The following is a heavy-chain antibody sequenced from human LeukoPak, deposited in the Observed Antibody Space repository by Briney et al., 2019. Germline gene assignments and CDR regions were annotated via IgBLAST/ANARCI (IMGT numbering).Heavy chain of an antibody. CDR2: ISTTGSGT. V-gene: IGHV3-23*01. D-gene: IGHD3/OR15-3a*01. CDR1: GVTFSTYS. CDR3: VGFLDYFSFDI. J-gene: IGHJ3*02. Sequence: GESLTLSCTASGVTFSTYSMSWVRHPPGQGMGWVSTISTTGSGTFYTNSFTGRFTISRDNYKHLLFLQVHSLRPDDTSLYYCVGFLDYFSFDIWGQGSMVTVSS.